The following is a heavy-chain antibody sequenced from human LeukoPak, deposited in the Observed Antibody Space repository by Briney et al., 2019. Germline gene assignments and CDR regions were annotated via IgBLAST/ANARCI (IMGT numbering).Heavy chain of an antibody. D-gene: IGHD3-10*01. V-gene: IGHV3-53*01. CDR3: VRDGLPRGGYYYGPGSYFH. CDR2: MYSGGST. Sequence: GGSLRLSCAASGFTVSSNYMSWVRQAPGKGLEWVSVMYSGGSTYYADSVEGRFTISRDDSTNSLYLQINSLRIEDTAMYYCVRDGLPRGGYYYGPGSYFHWGQGTLVTVSS. J-gene: IGHJ4*02. CDR1: GFTVSSNY.